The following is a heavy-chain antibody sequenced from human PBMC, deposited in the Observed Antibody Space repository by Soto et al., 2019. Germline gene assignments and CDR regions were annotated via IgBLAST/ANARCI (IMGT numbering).Heavy chain of an antibody. D-gene: IGHD3-22*01. CDR2: INPYNANT. Sequence: GPEVKKPGASVKVSCKASGYTLTDHGISWVRQAPVQGLEWMGWINPYNANTRYGEKVQGRVTMTTDTSSTVYMELTSLTSDDTAMYYCARDWTSPYCVITNCPRCGWFDPWGQGTLLTVSS. V-gene: IGHV1-18*04. J-gene: IGHJ5*02. CDR3: ARDWTSPYCVITNCPRCGWFDP. CDR1: GYTLTDHG.